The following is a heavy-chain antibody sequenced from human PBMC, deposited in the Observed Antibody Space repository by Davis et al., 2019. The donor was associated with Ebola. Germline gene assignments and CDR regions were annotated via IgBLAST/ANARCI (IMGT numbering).Heavy chain of an antibody. CDR3: ARVRVTTERWLQSLGY. CDR2: MNPNSGNT. CDR1: GYTFTSYD. J-gene: IGHJ4*02. D-gene: IGHD5-24*01. V-gene: IGHV1-8*01. Sequence: AASSLVSCKASGYTFTSYDINWVRQATGQGPEWMGWMNPNSGNTGYAQKFQGRVTMTRNTSISTAYMELSSLRSEDTAVYYCARVRVTTERWLQSLGYWGQGTLVTVSS.